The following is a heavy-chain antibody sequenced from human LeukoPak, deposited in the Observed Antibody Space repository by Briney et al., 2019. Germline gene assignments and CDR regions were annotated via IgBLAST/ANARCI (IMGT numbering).Heavy chain of an antibody. J-gene: IGHJ4*02. CDR1: VFTFRDSY. V-gene: IGHV3-11*03. Sequence: GGSLRLSSADSVFTFRDSYISWGRQAPGKGLEWVSYISSSSSYTNYADSVKGRFTISRDNAKNSLYLQMNSLRAEDTAVYYCARHRVYYDSSGYYHGDWGQGTLVTVSS. D-gene: IGHD3-22*01. CDR3: ARHRVYYDSSGYYHGD. CDR2: ISSSSSYT.